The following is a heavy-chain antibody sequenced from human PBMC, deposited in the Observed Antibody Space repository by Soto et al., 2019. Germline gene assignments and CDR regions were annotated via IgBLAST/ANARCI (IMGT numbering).Heavy chain of an antibody. CDR1: GGSFSGYY. J-gene: IGHJ4*02. V-gene: IGHV4-34*01. CDR3: ARGPEYYYGGSGFVDY. D-gene: IGHD3-22*01. Sequence: QVQLQEWGAGLLKPSETLSLTCAVYGGSFSGYYWNWIRQPPGKGLEWIGEINHGGSTNYNPSLKSRVTISLDTYKNQFSLKLSSVTAADTSVYYCARGPEYYYGGSGFVDYWGQGSLVTVSS. CDR2: INHGGST.